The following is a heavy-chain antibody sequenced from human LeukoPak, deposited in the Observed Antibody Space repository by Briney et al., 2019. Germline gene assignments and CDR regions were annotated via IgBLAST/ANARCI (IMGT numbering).Heavy chain of an antibody. CDR1: GGSISSGDYY. D-gene: IGHD5-18*01. Sequence: PSETLSLTCTVSGGSISSGDYYWSWIRQPPGKGLEWIGYIYYSGSTYYNPSLKSRVTISVDTSKNQFSLKLSSVTAADTAVYYCARGGGYSYGNLCYYYGMDVWGQGTTVTVSS. J-gene: IGHJ6*02. V-gene: IGHV4-30-4*01. CDR3: ARGGGYSYGNLCYYYGMDV. CDR2: IYYSGST.